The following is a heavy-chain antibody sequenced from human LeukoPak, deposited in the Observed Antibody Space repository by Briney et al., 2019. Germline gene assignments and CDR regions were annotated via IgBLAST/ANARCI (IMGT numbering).Heavy chain of an antibody. D-gene: IGHD6-19*01. CDR2: IKQDGSEK. V-gene: IGHV3-7*01. CDR3: ARAHSSGWYFFDY. Sequence: GGSLRLSCAASGFTFSSYWMSWVRQAPGKGLEWVANIKQDGSEKYYVDSVKGRFTISRDNAKNSLYLQMNSLRAEDTAVYYCARAHSSGWYFFDYWGQGTLVTVSS. CDR1: GFTFSSYW. J-gene: IGHJ4*02.